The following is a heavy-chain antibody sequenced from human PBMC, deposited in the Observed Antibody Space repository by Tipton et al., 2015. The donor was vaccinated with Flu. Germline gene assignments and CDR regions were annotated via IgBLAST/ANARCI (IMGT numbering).Heavy chain of an antibody. V-gene: IGHV4-4*07. CDR1: GGSISSYY. J-gene: IGHJ5*02. CDR2: IYTSGST. CDR3: ARVLVGYYGSGSYRRYNWFDP. Sequence: TLSLTCTVSGGSISSYYWSWIRQPAGKGLEWIGRIYTSGSTNYNPSLKSRVTISVDTSKNQFSLKLSSVTAADTAVYYCARVLVGYYGSGSYRRYNWFDPWGQGTLVTVSS. D-gene: IGHD3-10*01.